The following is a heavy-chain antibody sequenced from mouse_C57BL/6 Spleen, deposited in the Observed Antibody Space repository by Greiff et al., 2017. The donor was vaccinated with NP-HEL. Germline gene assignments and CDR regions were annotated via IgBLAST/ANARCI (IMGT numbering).Heavy chain of an antibody. J-gene: IGHJ2*01. D-gene: IGHD2-5*01. CDR2: IDPSDSYT. CDR3: ARGGYYSNYVLFDY. CDR1: GYTFTSYW. Sequence: VQLQQPGAELVMPGASVKLSCKASGYTFTSYWMHWVKQRPGQGLEWIGEIDPSDSYTNYNQKFKGKSTLTVDKASSTAYMQLSSLTSDDSAVYYCARGGYYSNYVLFDYWGQGTTLTVSS. V-gene: IGHV1-69*01.